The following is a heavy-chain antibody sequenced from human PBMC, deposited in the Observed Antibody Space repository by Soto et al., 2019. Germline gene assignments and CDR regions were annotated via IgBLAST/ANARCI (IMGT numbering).Heavy chain of an antibody. D-gene: IGHD1-26*01. Sequence: QVHLVQSGAEVKEPGDSVKVSCKASGYTFAAYGINWVRQAPGQGLEWMGWVSAYNGVTNYAQKLHGRVAMTTDTSTKTAYMELRSLRPDDTAVYYCAPGIALGDYYYMDVWGIGTTVTVSS. CDR1: GYTFAAYG. CDR2: VSAYNGVT. J-gene: IGHJ6*03. CDR3: APGIALGDYYYMDV. V-gene: IGHV1-18*01.